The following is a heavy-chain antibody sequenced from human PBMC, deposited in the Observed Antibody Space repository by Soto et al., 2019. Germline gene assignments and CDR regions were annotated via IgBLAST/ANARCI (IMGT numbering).Heavy chain of an antibody. Sequence: PGESLKISCAASGFTFSSYSMNWVRQAPGKGLEWVSYISSSSSTIYYADSVKGRFTISRDNAKNSLYLQMNSLRAEDTAVYYCARDYSGYDFGPLYWGQGTLVTVSS. CDR2: ISSSSSTI. CDR1: GFTFSSYS. V-gene: IGHV3-48*01. J-gene: IGHJ4*02. D-gene: IGHD5-12*01. CDR3: ARDYSGYDFGPLY.